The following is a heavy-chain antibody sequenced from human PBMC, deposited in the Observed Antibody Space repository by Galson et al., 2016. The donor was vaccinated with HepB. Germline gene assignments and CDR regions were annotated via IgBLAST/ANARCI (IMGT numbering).Heavy chain of an antibody. CDR3: AKDAASYYYDRSAYYYDH. V-gene: IGHV3-23*01. CDR1: GFTFITYA. D-gene: IGHD3-22*01. Sequence: SLRLSCAASGFTFITYAMTWVRQAPGKGLEWVSSISSGGTTYYADSVKGRFTISRDNSRSTLYLHMTSLRAGDTAVYYCAKDAASYYYDRSAYYYDHWGQGTLVIVSS. CDR2: ISSGGTT. J-gene: IGHJ4*02.